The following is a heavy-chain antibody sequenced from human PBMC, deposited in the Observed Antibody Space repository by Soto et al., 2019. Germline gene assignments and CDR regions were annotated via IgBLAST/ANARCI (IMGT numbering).Heavy chain of an antibody. CDR1: GGSFSGYY. CDR2: INHSGST. V-gene: IGHV4-34*01. CDR3: AGVKGYWNSSSRRNYYYYGMDV. J-gene: IGHJ6*02. Sequence: SETLSLTCAVYGGSFSGYYWSWIRQPPGKGLEWIGEINHSGSTNYNPSLKSRVTISVDTSKNQFSLKLSSVTAADTAVYYCAGVKGYWNSSSRRNYYYYGMDVWGQGTTVTVSS. D-gene: IGHD6-6*01.